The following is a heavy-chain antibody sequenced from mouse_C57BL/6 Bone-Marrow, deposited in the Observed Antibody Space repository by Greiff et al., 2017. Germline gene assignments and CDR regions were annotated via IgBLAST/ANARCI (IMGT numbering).Heavy chain of an antibody. Sequence: QVQLQQSGAELVKPGASVKMSCKASGYTFTSYWIGWAKQRPGHGLEWIGDIYPGGGYTNYNEKFKGKATLTADKSSSTAYMQFSSLTSEDSAIYYCAREGSSFDYWGQGTTLTVSS. CDR2: IYPGGGYT. J-gene: IGHJ2*01. CDR1: GYTFTSYW. V-gene: IGHV1-63*01. CDR3: AREGSSFDY.